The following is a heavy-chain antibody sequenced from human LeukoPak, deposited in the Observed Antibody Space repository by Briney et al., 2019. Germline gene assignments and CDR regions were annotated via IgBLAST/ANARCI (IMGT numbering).Heavy chain of an antibody. CDR1: GFTFSRFT. CDR2: ISSSGSTI. CDR3: ANQGPDYYDSSGYYNPEKYYFDY. Sequence: GGSLRLSCAASGFTFSRFTMNWVRQAPGKGLEWVSYISSSGSTIYYADSVKGRFTISRDNAKNSLYLQMNSLRAEDTAVYYCANQGPDYYDSSGYYNPEKYYFDYWGQGTLVTVSS. V-gene: IGHV3-48*04. J-gene: IGHJ4*02. D-gene: IGHD3-22*01.